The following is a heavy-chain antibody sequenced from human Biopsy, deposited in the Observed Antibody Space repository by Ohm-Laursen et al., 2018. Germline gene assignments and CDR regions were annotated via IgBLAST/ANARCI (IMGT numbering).Heavy chain of an antibody. J-gene: IGHJ6*02. CDR2: IIPILGTV. Sequence: SVKVSCKASGDAFLGYYLHWVRQAHGQGLDWMGRIIPILGTVDYGQNFQGRVTIRADTSTTFLELTSLRYDDTAVYYCASGDVGGIGLDVWGLGTTVTVSS. CDR1: GDAFLGYY. V-gene: IGHV1-69*08. CDR3: ASGDVGGIGLDV. D-gene: IGHD3-10*01.